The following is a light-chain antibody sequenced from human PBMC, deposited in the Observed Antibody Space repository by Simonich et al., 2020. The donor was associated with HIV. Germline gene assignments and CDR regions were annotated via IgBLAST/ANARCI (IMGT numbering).Light chain of an antibody. CDR2: GAS. Sequence: EIVMTQSPATLSVSPGERATLSCRTSQIVTTNLAWYKQKPGQVPRLLIYGASTRATGIPARFRGSGSGTEFTLTISSMQSEDFALYYCQQYNNWPRTFGQGTKVEIK. V-gene: IGKV3-15*01. CDR3: QQYNNWPRT. CDR1: QIVTTN. J-gene: IGKJ1*01.